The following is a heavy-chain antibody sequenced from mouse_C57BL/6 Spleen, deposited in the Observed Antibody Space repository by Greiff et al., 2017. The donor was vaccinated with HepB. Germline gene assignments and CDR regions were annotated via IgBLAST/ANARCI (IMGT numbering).Heavy chain of an antibody. V-gene: IGHV5-16*01. D-gene: IGHD2-2*01. CDR1: GFTFSDYY. CDR2: INYDGSST. CDR3: ARGGIYYGYLFDY. J-gene: IGHJ2*01. Sequence: EVKLVESEGGLVQPGSSMKLSCTASGFTFSDYYMAWVRQVPEKGLEWVANINYDGSSTYYLDSLKSRFIISRDNAKNILYLQMSSLKSEDTATYYCARGGIYYGYLFDYWGQGTTLTVSS.